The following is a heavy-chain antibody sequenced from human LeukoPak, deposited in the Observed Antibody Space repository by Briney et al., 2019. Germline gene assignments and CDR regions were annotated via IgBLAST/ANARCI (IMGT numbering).Heavy chain of an antibody. V-gene: IGHV4-38-2*02. CDR3: ARVKYNWHRKCDY. J-gene: IGHJ4*02. Sequence: SETLSLTCTVSGYSISSGYYWGWIRQPPGKGLEWIGSMFHSGSTYYNPSLKSRVTMSVDTSKNQFSLKLSSVTAADTAVYYCARVKYNWHRKCDYWVQGTLVTV. CDR2: MFHSGST. CDR1: GYSISSGYY. D-gene: IGHD1-20*01.